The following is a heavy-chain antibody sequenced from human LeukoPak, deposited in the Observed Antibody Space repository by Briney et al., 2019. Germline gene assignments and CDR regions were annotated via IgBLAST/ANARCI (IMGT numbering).Heavy chain of an antibody. V-gene: IGHV3-21*01. Sequence: GGSLRLSCEASGFTFATYSMTWVPQTPGEGLEWVSSISTRDTFINYAYSVKGRFTISRDNAKNSLFLQMTSLRAEDTAMYYCARWKPRSDALDVWGKGTMVMVSS. D-gene: IGHD1-1*01. CDR2: ISTRDTFI. CDR1: GFTFATYS. CDR3: ARWKPRSDALDV. J-gene: IGHJ3*01.